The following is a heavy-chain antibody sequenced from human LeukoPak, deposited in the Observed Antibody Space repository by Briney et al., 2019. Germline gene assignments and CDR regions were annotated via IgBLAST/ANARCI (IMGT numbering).Heavy chain of an antibody. CDR1: GGSISSYY. Sequence: SQTLSLTCTVSGGSISSYYWSWIRQPPGKGLEWIGYIYYSGITNYNPSLKSRVTISVDTSKNQFSLNLNSVTAADTAVFYCVRHPGAYDAFDIWGQGTMVTVSS. V-gene: IGHV4-59*08. J-gene: IGHJ3*02. CDR3: VRHPGAYDAFDI. D-gene: IGHD7-27*01. CDR2: IYYSGIT.